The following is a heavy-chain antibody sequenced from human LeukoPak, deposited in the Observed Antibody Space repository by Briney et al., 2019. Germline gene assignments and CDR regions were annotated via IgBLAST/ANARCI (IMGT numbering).Heavy chain of an antibody. CDR2: INHSGST. CDR1: CGSFSGYY. CDR3: ARVRRITMVRGVIITGDY. Sequence: SETLSLTCAVYCGSFSGYYWSWIRQPPGKGLEWIGEINHSGSTNYNPSLKSRVTISVDTSKNQFSLKLSSVTAADTAVYYCARVRRITMVRGVIITGDYWGQGTLVTVSS. J-gene: IGHJ4*02. D-gene: IGHD3-10*01. V-gene: IGHV4-34*01.